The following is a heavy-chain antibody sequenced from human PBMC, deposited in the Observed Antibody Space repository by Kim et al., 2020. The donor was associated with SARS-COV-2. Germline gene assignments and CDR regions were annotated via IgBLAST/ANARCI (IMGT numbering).Heavy chain of an antibody. CDR2: FDPVDGET. CDR1: GYTLTELS. D-gene: IGHD4-17*01. CDR3: ATHAPTVTTPPDY. J-gene: IGHJ4*02. Sequence: ASVKVSCKVSGYTLTELSMHWVRQAPGKGLEWMGGFDPVDGETINAQKFQGRVTMTEDTSTDTAYMELSSLRSEDTAVYYCATHAPTVTTPPDYWGQGTLLTVSS. V-gene: IGHV1-24*01.